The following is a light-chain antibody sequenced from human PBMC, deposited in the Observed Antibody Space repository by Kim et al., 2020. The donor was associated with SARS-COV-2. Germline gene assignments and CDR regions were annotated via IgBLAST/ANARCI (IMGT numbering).Light chain of an antibody. CDR1: SRDVGGYNY. CDR3: SSYTSSSTWV. V-gene: IGLV2-14*03. Sequence: GQSNRISCTRTSRDVGGYNYVCWNQQHPGKAPKLMIYDVSNRPSGVSNRFSGSKSGKTASLTISGLQAEDEADYYCSSYTSSSTWVFGGGTQLTVL. CDR2: DVS. J-gene: IGLJ3*02.